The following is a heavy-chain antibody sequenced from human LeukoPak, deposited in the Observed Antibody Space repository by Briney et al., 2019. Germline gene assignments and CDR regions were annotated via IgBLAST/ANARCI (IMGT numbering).Heavy chain of an antibody. CDR3: ARVSSYDYVWGTYRLNYFDY. D-gene: IGHD3-16*02. CDR1: GGSIRSYY. J-gene: IGHJ4*02. CDR2: IYYSGST. Sequence: SETLSLTCTVSGGSIRSYYWSWIRQPPGKGLEWIGYIYYSGSTNYSPSLTSRVTISVDTSKNQFSLKLSSVTAADTAVYYCARVSSYDYVWGTYRLNYFDYWGQGALVTVSS. V-gene: IGHV4-59*01.